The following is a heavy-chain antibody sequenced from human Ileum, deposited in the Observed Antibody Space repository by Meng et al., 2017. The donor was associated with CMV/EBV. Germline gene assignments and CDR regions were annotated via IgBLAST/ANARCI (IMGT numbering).Heavy chain of an antibody. J-gene: IGHJ5*02. CDR1: GFTVSSNY. Sequence: GGSLRLSCAASGFTVSSNYMSWVRQAPGKGLEWVSVIYTGGSTYYADSVKGRFTISRDNSKNTVYLQMNSLRAEDTAVYYCARDYGGSTNWFDPWGQGTLVTVSS. CDR2: IYTGGST. D-gene: IGHD3-10*01. V-gene: IGHV3-53*05. CDR3: ARDYGGSTNWFDP.